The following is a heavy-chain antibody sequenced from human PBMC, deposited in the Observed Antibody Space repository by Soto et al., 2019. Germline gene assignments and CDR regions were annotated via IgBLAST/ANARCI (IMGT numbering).Heavy chain of an antibody. Sequence: SETLSLTCTVSGGSISSYYWSWIRQPPGKGLEWIGYIYYSGSTNYNPSLKSRVTISVDTSKNQFSLKLSSVTAADTAVYYCARHTGIAAAGTPFDYWGQGTLVTSFS. CDR2: IYYSGST. CDR1: GGSISSYY. V-gene: IGHV4-59*08. J-gene: IGHJ4*02. CDR3: ARHTGIAAAGTPFDY. D-gene: IGHD6-13*01.